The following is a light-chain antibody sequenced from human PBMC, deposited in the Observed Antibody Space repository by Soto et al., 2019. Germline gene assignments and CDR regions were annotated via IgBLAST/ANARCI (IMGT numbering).Light chain of an antibody. Sequence: EIVLTQSPGTLSLSPGERATLSCRASQSVSSNYLAWYQQKPGQAPRLLIYGASSRATGIPDRFSGSGSGTDFTLTISRLEPEDFAVYYCQQYDSSPLTFGGVTKVEIK. V-gene: IGKV3-20*01. CDR3: QQYDSSPLT. CDR2: GAS. J-gene: IGKJ4*01. CDR1: QSVSSNY.